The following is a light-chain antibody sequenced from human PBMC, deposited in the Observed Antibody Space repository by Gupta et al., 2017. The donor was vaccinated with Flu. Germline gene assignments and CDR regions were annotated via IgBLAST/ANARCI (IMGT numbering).Light chain of an antibody. Sequence: DRSTLSCRGGTNSSYRLLDWYQQKPGQAPKLLIYGASGRDSGIPARFSGSGSGADFRLTISGVQPEDFAMYYCHQCDSSPLTFGGGTKVEIK. J-gene: IGKJ4*02. V-gene: IGKV3-20*01. CDR2: GAS. CDR3: HQCDSSPLT. CDR1: TNSSYRL.